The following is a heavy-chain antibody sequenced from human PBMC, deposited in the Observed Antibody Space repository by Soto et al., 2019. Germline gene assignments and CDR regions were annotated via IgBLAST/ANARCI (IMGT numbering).Heavy chain of an antibody. CDR1: GYTFTSYG. J-gene: IGHJ4*02. CDR2: ISAYNGNT. Sequence: ASVKVSCKASGYTFTSYGISWVRQAPGQGLEWMGWISAYNGNTNYAQKLQGRVTMTTDTSTSTAYMELRSLRSDDTAVYYCARDLSVGYCSGGSCLFSTARGDYWGQGTLVTVSS. CDR3: ARDLSVGYCSGGSCLFSTARGDY. D-gene: IGHD2-15*01. V-gene: IGHV1-18*01.